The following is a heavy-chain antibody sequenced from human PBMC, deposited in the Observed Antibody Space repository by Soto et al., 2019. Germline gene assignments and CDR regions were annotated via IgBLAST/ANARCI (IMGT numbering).Heavy chain of an antibody. J-gene: IGHJ6*02. Sequence: GGSLRLSCAASGFTFSTYSMNWVRQAPGKGLEWVSAIRDGGESTYYADSVKGRVTISRDNDKSTLYLQLNGLRAEDTAVYYCAKIDGEEQLVTYYYYYAMDVWGQGTTVTVSS. V-gene: IGHV3-23*01. D-gene: IGHD6-13*01. CDR3: AKIDGEEQLVTYYYYYAMDV. CDR1: GFTFSTYS. CDR2: IRDGGEST.